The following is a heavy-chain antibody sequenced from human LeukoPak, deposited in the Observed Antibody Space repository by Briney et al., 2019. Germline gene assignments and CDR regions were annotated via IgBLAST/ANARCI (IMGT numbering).Heavy chain of an antibody. J-gene: IGHJ5*02. CDR3: ARSPINLVGAVIPNRLDP. CDR2: INPENGRT. Sequence: GASVKVSCKASGYTFSNYKINWVRQAPGQGLEWMGWINPENGRTEYAPMSQGRITMTRDTSISTAYMELTRLRLDDTAIYFCARSPINLVGAVIPNRLDPWGQGTLVSVSS. D-gene: IGHD3-10*01. V-gene: IGHV1-2*02. CDR1: GYTFSNYK.